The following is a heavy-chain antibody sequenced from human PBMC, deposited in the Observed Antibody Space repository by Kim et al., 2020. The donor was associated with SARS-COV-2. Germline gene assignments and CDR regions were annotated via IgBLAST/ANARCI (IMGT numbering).Heavy chain of an antibody. CDR3: ARDYNCSFDP. Sequence: YTNYADSVKGRFTISRDNAKNSLYLQMNSLRAEDTAVYYCARDYNCSFDPWGQGTLVTVSS. CDR2: YT. D-gene: IGHD2-15*01. J-gene: IGHJ5*02. V-gene: IGHV3-11*05.